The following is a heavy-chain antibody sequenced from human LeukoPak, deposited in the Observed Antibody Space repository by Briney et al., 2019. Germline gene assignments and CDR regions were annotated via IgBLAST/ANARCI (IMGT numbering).Heavy chain of an antibody. V-gene: IGHV3-21*01. CDR2: ISSSSSYI. CDR1: GFTFSSYW. Sequence: PGGSLRLSCAASGFTFSSYWMHWVRQAPGKGLEWVSSISSSSSYIYYADSVKGRFTISRDNAKNSLYLQMNSLRAEDTAVYYCARDHGHAFDIWGQGTMVTVSS. J-gene: IGHJ3*02. CDR3: ARDHGHAFDI.